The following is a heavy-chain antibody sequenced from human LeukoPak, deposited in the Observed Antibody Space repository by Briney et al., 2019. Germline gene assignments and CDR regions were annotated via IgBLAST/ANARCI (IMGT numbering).Heavy chain of an antibody. D-gene: IGHD3-22*01. CDR1: GLTVSSNC. CDR3: ARRAGDYSHPYDY. J-gene: IGHJ4*02. Sequence: GGSLRLSCAASGLTVSSNCMSWVRQAPGKGLEWVSFIYSGGSTYYTDSVKGRFTISRDNSRNTLYLQMNSLRAEDTAVYYCARRAGDYSHPYDYWGQGILVTVSS. V-gene: IGHV3-53*01. CDR2: IYSGGST.